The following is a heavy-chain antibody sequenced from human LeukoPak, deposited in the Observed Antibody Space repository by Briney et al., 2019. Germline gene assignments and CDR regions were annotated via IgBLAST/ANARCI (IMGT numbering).Heavy chain of an antibody. Sequence: GASVKVSCKASGGTFSSYAISWVRQAPGQGLEWMGGIIPIFGTANYAQKFQGRVTITADESTSTAYMELSSLRSEDTAVYYCARDPGRSCSSTSCYQLHYWGQGTLVTVSS. D-gene: IGHD2-2*01. V-gene: IGHV1-69*13. CDR2: IIPIFGTA. J-gene: IGHJ4*02. CDR3: ARDPGRSCSSTSCYQLHY. CDR1: GGTFSSYA.